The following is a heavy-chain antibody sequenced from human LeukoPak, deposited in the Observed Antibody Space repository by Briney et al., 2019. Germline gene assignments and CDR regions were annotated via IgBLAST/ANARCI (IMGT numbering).Heavy chain of an antibody. J-gene: IGHJ6*03. CDR1: GFTFSLYW. CDR2: IKQDGSEK. V-gene: IGHV3-7*01. Sequence: GGSLRLSCAASGFTFSLYWMSWLRQAPGKGLEWVANIKQDGSEKYYVDSVKGRFTISRDNAKNSLYLQMNSLRAEDTAVYYCARAPSTELYYYYYMDVWGKGTTVTVSS. D-gene: IGHD1-14*01. CDR3: ARAPSTELYYYYYMDV.